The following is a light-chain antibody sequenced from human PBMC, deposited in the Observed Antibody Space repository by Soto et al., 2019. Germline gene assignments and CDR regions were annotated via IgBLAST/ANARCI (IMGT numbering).Light chain of an antibody. CDR2: GAS. J-gene: IGKJ1*01. Sequence: EIVMTQSPATLCVSPSGGGSLXRRASQSVSSNLAWYQQKPGQAPRLLIYGASTRATGIPARFSGSGSGTEFTLTISSLQSEDFAVYYCQQYNNWPQTFGQGTKVDI. CDR1: QSVSSN. CDR3: QQYNNWPQT. V-gene: IGKV3-15*01.